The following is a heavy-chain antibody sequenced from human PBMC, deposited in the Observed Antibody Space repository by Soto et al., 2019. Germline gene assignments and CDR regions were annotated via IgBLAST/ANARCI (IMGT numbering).Heavy chain of an antibody. V-gene: IGHV4-34*01. CDR3: ARGNMTTVTTTRDYYYSGMDV. D-gene: IGHD4-4*01. Sequence: QVQLQQWGAGLLKPSETLSLTCGVYGGSSNDYYWSWIRQPPGKGLEWIWEINDSGSTSYSPSLRSRVPISLDKSKAQFSLQLRSVTAADTAVYYCARGNMTTVTTTRDYYYSGMDVWGQGTTVTVSS. J-gene: IGHJ6*02. CDR2: INDSGST. CDR1: GGSSNDYY.